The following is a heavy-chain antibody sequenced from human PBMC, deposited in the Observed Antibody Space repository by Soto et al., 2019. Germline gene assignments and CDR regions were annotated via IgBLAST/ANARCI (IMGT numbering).Heavy chain of an antibody. Sequence: GGSLRLACAASDFTFSNAWMNWVRQAPGKGLEWVGRIKSKTDGGTTDYAAPVKGRFNTSRDDSKNMLYLQMNSLKIEDTDVYYCTSYSASAVRYWGQGTLVTVSS. CDR1: DFTFSNAW. D-gene: IGHD3-10*01. CDR3: TSYSASAVRY. J-gene: IGHJ4*02. CDR2: IKSKTDGGTT. V-gene: IGHV3-15*07.